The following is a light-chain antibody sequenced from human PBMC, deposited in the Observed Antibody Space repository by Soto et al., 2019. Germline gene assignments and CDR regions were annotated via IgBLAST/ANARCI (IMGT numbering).Light chain of an antibody. CDR3: SSHAGIINVV. Sequence: QSALTQPPSASGSPGQSVTISCTGTSSDVGGYNYVSWYQQHPGKAPKLMIYEVTKRPSGVPDRFSGSKSGNTASLTVSGLLAEDEADYYCSSHAGIINVVFGGGTKLIVL. CDR1: SSDVGGYNY. CDR2: EVT. J-gene: IGLJ3*02. V-gene: IGLV2-8*01.